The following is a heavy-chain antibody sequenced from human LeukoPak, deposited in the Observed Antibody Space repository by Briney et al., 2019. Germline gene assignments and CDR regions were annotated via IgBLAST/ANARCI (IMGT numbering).Heavy chain of an antibody. CDR1: GGSFSGYY. J-gene: IGHJ4*02. V-gene: IGHV4-34*01. CDR3: ARGPREVVTATFDY. D-gene: IGHD2-21*02. CDR2: INHSVST. Sequence: NPSETLSLTCAVSGGSFSGYYWSWIRQPPRKGLEWIGEINHSVSTNYNPSLKSRVTISVDTSKNQFSLKLSSVTAADTAVYYCARGPREVVTATFDYWGQGTLVTVSS.